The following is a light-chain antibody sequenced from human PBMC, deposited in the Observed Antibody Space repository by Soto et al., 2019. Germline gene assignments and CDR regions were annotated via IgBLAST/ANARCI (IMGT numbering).Light chain of an antibody. Sequence: EIVMTQSPATLSVSPGERATLTCRASQSVSSNLAWYQQKPGQAPRLLIYATSSRATGIPARFSGSGSGTDITLTISSLQSEDFAVYYCQHYNNWPPWTFGQGTKVEL. CDR1: QSVSSN. V-gene: IGKV3-15*01. J-gene: IGKJ1*01. CDR3: QHYNNWPPWT. CDR2: ATS.